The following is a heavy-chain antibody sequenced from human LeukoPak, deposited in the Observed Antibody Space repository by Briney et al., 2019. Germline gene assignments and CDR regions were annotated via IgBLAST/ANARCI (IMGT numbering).Heavy chain of an antibody. V-gene: IGHV3-30-3*01. CDR3: AKGSYCSGGTCYSMWGFDV. CDR2: ISYDGSNK. CDR1: GFTFSSYA. D-gene: IGHD2-15*01. J-gene: IGHJ3*01. Sequence: GGSLRLSCTASGFTFSSYAMHWVRQAPGKGLDWVAVISYDGSNKYYADSVKGRFTISRDNSKNTLFLQMNSLRPEDTAVYYCAKGSYCSGGTCYSMWGFDVWGQGTMVAVSS.